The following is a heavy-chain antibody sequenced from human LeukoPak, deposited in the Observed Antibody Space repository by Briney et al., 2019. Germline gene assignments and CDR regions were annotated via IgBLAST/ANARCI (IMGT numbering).Heavy chain of an antibody. V-gene: IGHV1-18*01. CDR1: GYTFTSYG. Sequence: GASVKVSCKASGYTFTSYGISWVRQAPGQGLEWMGWISAYNGNTNYAQKLQGRVTMTTDTSTSTAYMELRSLRSDDTAVYYCARGLSSYYYDSIGYYYFDYWGQGTLVTVSS. J-gene: IGHJ4*02. CDR3: ARGLSSYYYDSIGYYYFDY. CDR2: ISAYNGNT. D-gene: IGHD3-22*01.